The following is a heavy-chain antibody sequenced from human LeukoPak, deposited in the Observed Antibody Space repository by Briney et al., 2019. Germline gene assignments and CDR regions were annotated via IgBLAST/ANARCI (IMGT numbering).Heavy chain of an antibody. Sequence: PSETLSLTCTVSGGSFTTYYWSWIRQPPGKGLEWIGYISNSGSTNYNSSLKSRVTISLDTSKNQFSLKLTSATAADTAVYYCARGLLWFGEYSFDYWGQGTLVTVSS. CDR1: GGSFTTYY. CDR3: ARGLLWFGEYSFDY. D-gene: IGHD3-10*01. J-gene: IGHJ4*02. V-gene: IGHV4-59*01. CDR2: ISNSGST.